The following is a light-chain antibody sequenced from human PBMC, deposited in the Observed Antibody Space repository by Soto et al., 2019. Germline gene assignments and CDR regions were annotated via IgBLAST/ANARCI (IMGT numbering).Light chain of an antibody. V-gene: IGKV3-20*01. Sequence: EIVLTQSPGTLSLSPGETATVSCRATESLITKALAWYQQKPGQAPRLLIYGAFTRDAAIPDRFNGSGSGTDFALTISRLELEDSAVYYCQQYGVSPLTFGPGNNVEFK. J-gene: IGKJ3*01. CDR3: QQYGVSPLT. CDR2: GAF. CDR1: ESLITKA.